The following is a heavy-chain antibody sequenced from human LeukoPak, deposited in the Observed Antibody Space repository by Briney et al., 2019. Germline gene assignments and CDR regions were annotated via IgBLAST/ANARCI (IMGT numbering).Heavy chain of an antibody. CDR2: IIPILGIA. J-gene: IGHJ4*02. CDR3: ATEGDIVVVPAAAPDY. V-gene: IGHV1-69*04. D-gene: IGHD2-2*01. CDR1: GGTFSSYA. Sequence: ASVKVSCKASGGTFSSYAIGWVRQAPGQGLEWMGRIIPILGIANYAQKFQGRVTITADKSTSTAYMELSSLRSEDTAVYYCATEGDIVVVPAAAPDYWGQGTLVTVSS.